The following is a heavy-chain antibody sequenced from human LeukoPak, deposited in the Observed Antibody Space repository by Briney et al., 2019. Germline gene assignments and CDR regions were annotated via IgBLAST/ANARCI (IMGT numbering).Heavy chain of an antibody. CDR2: INHSGST. V-gene: IGHV4-34*01. Sequence: SETLSLTCAVYGGSFSGYYWSWIRQPPGKGLEWIGEINHSGSTNYNPSLKSRVTISVDTSKNQFSLKLSSVAAADTAVYYCARVRKPSIMITFGGVIAPFDYWGQGTLVTVSS. CDR1: GGSFSGYY. J-gene: IGHJ4*02. CDR3: ARVRKPSIMITFGGVIAPFDY. D-gene: IGHD3-16*02.